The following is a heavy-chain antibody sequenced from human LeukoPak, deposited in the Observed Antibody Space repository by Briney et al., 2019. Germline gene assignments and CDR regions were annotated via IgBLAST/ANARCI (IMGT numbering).Heavy chain of an antibody. V-gene: IGHV5-51*01. Sequence: GESLKISCKGSGYSFTSYWIGWVRQMPGKGLEWMGIIYPGDSDTRYSPSFQGQVTISADKSISTAYLQWSSLKASDTAMYYRARQSYYDSSGYFWFDPWGQGTLVTVSS. CDR1: GYSFTSYW. D-gene: IGHD3-22*01. CDR2: IYPGDSDT. J-gene: IGHJ5*02. CDR3: ARQSYYDSSGYFWFDP.